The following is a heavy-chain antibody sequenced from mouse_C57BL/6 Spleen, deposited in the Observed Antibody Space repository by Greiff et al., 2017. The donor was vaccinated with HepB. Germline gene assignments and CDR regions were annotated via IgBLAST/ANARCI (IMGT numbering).Heavy chain of an antibody. Sequence: EVKLMESGAELVRPGASVKLSCTASGFNIKDDYMHWVKQRPEQGLEWIGWIDPEDGDTEYASKFQGKATITADTSSNTAYLQLSSLTSEDAAVYYCTALTAVVADFDYWGQGTTLTVSS. D-gene: IGHD1-1*01. J-gene: IGHJ2*01. CDR1: GFNIKDDY. V-gene: IGHV14-4*01. CDR2: IDPEDGDT. CDR3: TALTAVVADFDY.